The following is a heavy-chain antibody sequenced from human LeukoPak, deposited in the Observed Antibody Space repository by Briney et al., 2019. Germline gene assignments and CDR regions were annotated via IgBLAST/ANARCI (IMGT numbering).Heavy chain of an antibody. CDR3: ARDEYNWNVDAFDI. CDR2: IKEDGSEK. D-gene: IGHD1-20*01. CDR1: GFTFSSNW. V-gene: IGHV3-7*01. Sequence: PGGSPRLSCAASGFTFSSNWMSWVRQAPGKGLEWVANIKEDGSEKYYVDSVKGRFTISRDNAKNSLYLQMNSLRAEDTAVYYCARDEYNWNVDAFDIWGQGTVVTVSS. J-gene: IGHJ3*02.